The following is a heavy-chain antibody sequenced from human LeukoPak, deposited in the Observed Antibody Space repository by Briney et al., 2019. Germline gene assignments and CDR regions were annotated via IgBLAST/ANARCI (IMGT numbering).Heavy chain of an antibody. CDR2: INHSGST. D-gene: IGHD2-2*01. Sequence: PSETLSLTCAVYGGSFSGYYWSWIRQPLGKGLEWIGEINHSGSTNYNPSLKSRVTISVDTSKNQFSLKLSSVTAADTAVYYCARGDCSSTSCYVDYWGQGTLVTVSS. CDR1: GGSFSGYY. V-gene: IGHV4-34*01. CDR3: ARGDCSSTSCYVDY. J-gene: IGHJ4*02.